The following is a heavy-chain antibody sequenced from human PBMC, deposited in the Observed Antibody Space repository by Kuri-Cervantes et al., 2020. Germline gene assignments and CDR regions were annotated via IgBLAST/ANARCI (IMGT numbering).Heavy chain of an antibody. CDR3: ARDRCGGSCYFDY. CDR1: GYTFTSYA. D-gene: IGHD2-15*01. J-gene: IGHJ4*02. V-gene: IGHV1-3*01. CDR2: INAGNGNT. Sequence: ASVKVSCKASGYTFTSYAMHWVRQAPGQRLEWMGWINAGNGNTKYSQKFQGRVTITRGTSASTAYMELSSLRSEDTAVYYCARDRCGGSCYFDYWGQGTLVTVSS.